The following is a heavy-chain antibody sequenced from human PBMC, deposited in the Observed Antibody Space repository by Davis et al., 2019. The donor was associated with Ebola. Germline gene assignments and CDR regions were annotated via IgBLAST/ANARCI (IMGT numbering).Heavy chain of an antibody. CDR1: GGSISSYY. J-gene: IGHJ5*02. D-gene: IGHD6-6*01. CDR3: AREAGGIAARPWWFDP. Sequence: PSETLSLTCTVSGGSISSYYWSWIRQPPGKGLEWIGYIYYSGSTYYNPSLKSRVTISVDTSKNQFSLKLSSVTAADTAVYYCAREAGGIAARPWWFDPWGQGTLVTVSS. V-gene: IGHV4-30-4*01. CDR2: IYYSGST.